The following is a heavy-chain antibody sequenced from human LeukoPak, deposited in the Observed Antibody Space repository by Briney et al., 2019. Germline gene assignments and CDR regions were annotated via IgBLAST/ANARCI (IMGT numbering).Heavy chain of an antibody. Sequence: PGRSLRLSCAASGFSFDDYAMHWVRQAPGKGLEWVSGISWNSGSIGYADSVKGRFTISRDNAKNSLYLQMNSLRAEDTALYYCAKDIYGGKSDGFDIWGQGTMVTVSS. CDR1: GFSFDDYA. D-gene: IGHD4-23*01. CDR2: ISWNSGSI. CDR3: AKDIYGGKSDGFDI. V-gene: IGHV3-9*01. J-gene: IGHJ3*02.